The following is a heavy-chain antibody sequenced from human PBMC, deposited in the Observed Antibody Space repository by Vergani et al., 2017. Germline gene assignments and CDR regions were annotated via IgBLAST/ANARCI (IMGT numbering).Heavy chain of an antibody. CDR2: IYTSGST. J-gene: IGHJ6*02. Sequence: QVQLQESGPGLVKPSQTLSLTCTVSGGCISSGSYYWSWIRQPAGKGLEWIGRIYTSGSTNYNPSLKSRVTISVDTSKNQFSLKLSSVTAADTAVYYCARNFGSSWYTNGMDVWGQGTTVTVSS. D-gene: IGHD6-13*01. CDR1: GGCISSGSYY. V-gene: IGHV4-61*02. CDR3: ARNFGSSWYTNGMDV.